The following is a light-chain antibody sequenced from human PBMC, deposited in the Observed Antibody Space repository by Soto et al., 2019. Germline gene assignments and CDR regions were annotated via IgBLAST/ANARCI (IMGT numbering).Light chain of an antibody. CDR1: QSVFSS. CDR2: GAA. J-gene: IGKJ1*01. Sequence: EIVMTQSPATLSVSPGERATLSCRASQSVFSSLAWYQQKPGQAPRLLIYGAATRATGIPARFSGSGSVTEFTLTISSLQSEDFAVYYCQQYHNWPAFGQGTQVEIK. CDR3: QQYHNWPA. V-gene: IGKV3-15*01.